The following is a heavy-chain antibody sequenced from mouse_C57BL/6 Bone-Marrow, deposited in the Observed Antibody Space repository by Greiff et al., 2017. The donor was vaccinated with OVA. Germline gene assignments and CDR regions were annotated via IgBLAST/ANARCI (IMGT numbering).Heavy chain of an antibody. V-gene: IGHV1-52*01. J-gene: IGHJ1*03. D-gene: IGHD1-1*01. Sequence: VQLQQPGAELVRPGSSVKLSCKASGYTFTSYWMHWVKQRPIQGLEWIGNIDPSDSETHYNQKFKDKATLTVDKSSSTAYMQLSSLTSEDSAVYYCARSLFTTVEYFDVWGTGTTVTVSS. CDR2: IDPSDSET. CDR1: GYTFTSYW. CDR3: ARSLFTTVEYFDV.